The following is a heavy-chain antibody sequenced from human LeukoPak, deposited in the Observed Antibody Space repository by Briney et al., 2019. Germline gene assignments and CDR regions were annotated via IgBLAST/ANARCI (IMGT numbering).Heavy chain of an antibody. J-gene: IGHJ4*02. D-gene: IGHD2/OR15-2a*01. CDR1: GGSISNDSYY. CDR2: IYTSGST. Sequence: PSETLSLTCTVSGGSISNDSYYWSWIRQPAGKGLEWIGRIYTSGSTNYNPSLKSRVTISLDKSKNQFSLKVISVTAADTAVYYCARAFDYFLFDYWGQGTLVTVSS. V-gene: IGHV4-61*02. CDR3: ARAFDYFLFDY.